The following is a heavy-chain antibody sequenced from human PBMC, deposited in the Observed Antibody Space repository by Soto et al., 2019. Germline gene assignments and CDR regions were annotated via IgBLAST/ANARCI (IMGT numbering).Heavy chain of an antibody. CDR2: LSAYNANT. CDR3: VKSGGEAELLILDY. D-gene: IGHD1-26*01. Sequence: QVQLVQSGVELKKPGASVRVSCQASGYTFSNYGITWVRQAPGKGLEWVGWLSAYNANTKYAQKLQGRITMTTEPSTNKVYMEMRNSRSDDTAVYYCVKSGGEAELLILDYWGQGTRVTVSS. CDR1: GYTFSNYG. V-gene: IGHV1-18*04. J-gene: IGHJ4*02.